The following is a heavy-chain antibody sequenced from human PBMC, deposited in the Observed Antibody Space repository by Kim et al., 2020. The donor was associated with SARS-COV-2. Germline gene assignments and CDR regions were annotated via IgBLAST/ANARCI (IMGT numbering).Heavy chain of an antibody. D-gene: IGHD6-13*01. CDR2: IYYTGST. CDR1: GASISSRSYY. V-gene: IGHV4-39*02. J-gene: IGHJ4*02. Sequence: SETLSLTCTVSGASISSRSYYWGWIRQPPGKGLEWIASIYYTGSTYYNPSLKSRVTISVDTSTNHFSLNLSSVTAADTAVYYCAAIVASGITPDFWGKGTLVTASS. CDR3: AAIVASGITPDF.